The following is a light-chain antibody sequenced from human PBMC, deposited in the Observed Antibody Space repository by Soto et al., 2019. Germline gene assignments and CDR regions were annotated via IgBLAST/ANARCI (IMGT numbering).Light chain of an antibody. CDR2: GVS. CDR1: QSTGSY. V-gene: IGKV1-39*01. J-gene: IGKJ5*01. Sequence: DIQMTQSPSSLSASVGDRVTITCRASQSTGSYLNWYQQKPGKAPKLLISGVSTLQSGVASRFSGSGSGTGFTLTITPLQPDDFATYYCQQSSITPYTFGQGTRLEIK. CDR3: QQSSITPYT.